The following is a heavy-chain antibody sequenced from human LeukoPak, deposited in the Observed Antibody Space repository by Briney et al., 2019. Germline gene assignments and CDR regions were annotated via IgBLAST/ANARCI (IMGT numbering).Heavy chain of an antibody. CDR2: IYYSGST. Sequence: KPSETLSLTCTVSGGSISSSSYYWGWIRQPPGKGLEWIGSIYYSGSTYYNPSLKSRVTISVDTSKNQFSLKLSSVTAADTAVYYCARPLSSGWYPVGSGVNTFDIWGQGTMVTVSS. CDR1: GGSISSSSYY. D-gene: IGHD6-19*01. CDR3: ARPLSSGWYPVGSGVNTFDI. J-gene: IGHJ3*02. V-gene: IGHV4-39*01.